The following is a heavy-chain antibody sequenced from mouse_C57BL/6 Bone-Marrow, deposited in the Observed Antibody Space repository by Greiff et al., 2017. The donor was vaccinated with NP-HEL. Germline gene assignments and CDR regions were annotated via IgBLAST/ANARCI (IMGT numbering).Heavy chain of an antibody. J-gene: IGHJ2*01. D-gene: IGHD1-1*01. V-gene: IGHV1-50*01. CDR3: ARDYGSRYGGY. CDR2: IDPSDSYT. CDR1: GYTFTSYW. Sequence: QVQLQQPGAELVKPGASVKLSCKASGYTFTSYWMQWVKQRPGQGLEWIGEIDPSDSYTNYNQKFKGKATLTVDKSSSTAYMQLSSLTSEDSAVYYGARDYGSRYGGYWGQGTTLTVSS.